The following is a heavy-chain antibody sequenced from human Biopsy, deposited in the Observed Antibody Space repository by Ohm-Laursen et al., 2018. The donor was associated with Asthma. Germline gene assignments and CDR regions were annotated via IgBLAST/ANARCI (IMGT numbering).Heavy chain of an antibody. CDR3: ARVQKSPGDRWFDP. D-gene: IGHD7-27*01. V-gene: IGHV1-2*06. CDR1: AYTFIGYH. CDR2: INPNGGAT. Sequence: ASVKVSCNASAYTFIGYHLHWVRQAPGEGPEWMGRINPNGGATIYAQKFQGRVTMTRDTSISTAYMELSRLTSDDTAVYYCARVQKSPGDRWFDPWGQGTLVTVSS. J-gene: IGHJ5*02.